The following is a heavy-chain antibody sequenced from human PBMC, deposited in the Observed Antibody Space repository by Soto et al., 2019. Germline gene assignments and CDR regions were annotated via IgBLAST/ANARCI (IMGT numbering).Heavy chain of an antibody. J-gene: IGHJ4*02. V-gene: IGHV3-30-3*01. Sequence: QVQLVESGGGVVQPGRSLRLSCAASGFTFSSYAMHWVRQAPGKGLEWVAVISYDGSNKYYADSVKGRFTISRDNSKNTLYLQMNSQRAEDTAVYYCATTVTTSVPYWGQGTLVTVSS. CDR1: GFTFSSYA. D-gene: IGHD4-17*01. CDR3: ATTVTTSVPY. CDR2: ISYDGSNK.